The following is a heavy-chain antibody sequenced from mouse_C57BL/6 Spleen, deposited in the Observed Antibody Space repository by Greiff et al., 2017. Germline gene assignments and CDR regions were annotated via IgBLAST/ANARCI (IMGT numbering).Heavy chain of an antibody. CDR3: ARRDYYGSSYLDY. CDR1: GYTFTSYW. CDR2: IDPSDSYT. D-gene: IGHD1-1*01. V-gene: IGHV1-69*01. Sequence: QVQLQQPGAELVMPGASVKLSCKASGYTFTSYWMHWVKQRPGQGLEWIGEIDPSDSYTNYNQKFKGKSTLTVDKSSSTAYMQLSSLTSEDSAVYYGARRDYYGSSYLDYWGQGTTLTVSS. J-gene: IGHJ2*01.